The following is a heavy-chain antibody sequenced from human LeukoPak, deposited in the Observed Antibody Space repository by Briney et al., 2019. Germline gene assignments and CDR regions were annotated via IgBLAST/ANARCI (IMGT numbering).Heavy chain of an antibody. Sequence: PGGSLRLSCAASGFTFSSYGMHWVRQAPGKGLEWVAVISYDGSNKYFADSVKGRFTISRDNSKNTLYQQMNSLRAEDTAVYYCAKDSGIAVAGTLRAFDIWGQGTMVTVSS. V-gene: IGHV3-30*18. CDR3: AKDSGIAVAGTLRAFDI. CDR1: GFTFSSYG. D-gene: IGHD6-19*01. CDR2: ISYDGSNK. J-gene: IGHJ3*02.